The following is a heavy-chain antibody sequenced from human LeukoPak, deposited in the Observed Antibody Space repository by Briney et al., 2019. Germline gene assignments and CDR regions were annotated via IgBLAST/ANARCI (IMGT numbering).Heavy chain of an antibody. V-gene: IGHV3-30-3*01. J-gene: IGHJ3*02. CDR2: ISYDGSNK. D-gene: IGHD2-2*02. Sequence: GGSLRLSCAASGFTFSSYAMHWVRQAPGKGLEWVAVISYDGSNKHYADSVKGRFTISRDNSKNTLYLQMNSLRAEDTAVYYCAREIIVVVPAAIGDDAFDIWGQGTMVTVSS. CDR3: AREIIVVVPAAIGDDAFDI. CDR1: GFTFSSYA.